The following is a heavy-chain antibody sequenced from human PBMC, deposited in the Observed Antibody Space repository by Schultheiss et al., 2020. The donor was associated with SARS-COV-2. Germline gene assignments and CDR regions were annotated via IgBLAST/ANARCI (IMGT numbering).Heavy chain of an antibody. J-gene: IGHJ5*02. V-gene: IGHV4-59*08. Sequence: SETLSLTCTVSGGSITSYHWSWIRQPPGKGLEWIGYIYYSGSTYYNPSLKSRVTISVDTSKNQFSLKLSSVTAADTAVYYCARRWIGVVVPAAFDPWGQGTLVTVSS. CDR3: ARRWIGVVVPAAFDP. CDR1: GGSITSYH. D-gene: IGHD2-2*01. CDR2: IYYSGST.